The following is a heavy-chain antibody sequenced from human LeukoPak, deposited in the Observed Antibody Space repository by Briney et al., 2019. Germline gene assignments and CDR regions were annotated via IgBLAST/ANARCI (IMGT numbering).Heavy chain of an antibody. CDR2: ISASGATT. D-gene: IGHD3-16*01. CDR1: GFTFSNYA. J-gene: IGHJ3*01. V-gene: IGHV3-23*01. Sequence: EGSLRLSCATSGFTFSNYAMSWVRQAPGRGLQWVSGISASGATTYYADSLKGRFTVSRDISKNTLYLQMNSLRAEDTAIYYCAKVRKGVGAFDLWGQGTMVTVSS. CDR3: AKVRKGVGAFDL.